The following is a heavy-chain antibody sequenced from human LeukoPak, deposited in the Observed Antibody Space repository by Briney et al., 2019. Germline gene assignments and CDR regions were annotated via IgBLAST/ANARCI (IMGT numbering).Heavy chain of an antibody. Sequence: GGSLRLSCDASGFTFSSYSMIWVRQAPGKGLEWISYISSSGSTIYYADSVRGRFTIPRDNAKNSLYLQMNSLRAEDTAVYYCARPPGDNSAGRYFDLWGRGTLVTVSS. D-gene: IGHD4-23*01. CDR1: GFTFSSYS. CDR3: ARPPGDNSAGRYFDL. V-gene: IGHV3-48*04. CDR2: ISSSGSTI. J-gene: IGHJ2*01.